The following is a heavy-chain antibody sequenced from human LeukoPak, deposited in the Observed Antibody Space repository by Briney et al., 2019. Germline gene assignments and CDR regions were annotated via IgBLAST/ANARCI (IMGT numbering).Heavy chain of an antibody. CDR1: GFTFSSYA. CDR2: ISGSGGST. D-gene: IGHD3-10*01. J-gene: IGHJ5*02. V-gene: IGHV3-23*01. CDR3: ARDVEMVGGVTFDP. Sequence: GGSLRLSCAASGFTFSSYAMSWVRQAPGKGLEWVSAISGSGGSTYYADSVKGRFTISRDNAKNTLYLQMNSLRAEDTAVYYCARDVEMVGGVTFDPWGQGTLVTVSS.